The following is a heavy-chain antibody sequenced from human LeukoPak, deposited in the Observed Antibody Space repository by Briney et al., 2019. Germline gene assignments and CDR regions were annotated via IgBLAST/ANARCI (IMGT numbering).Heavy chain of an antibody. CDR1: GYTFTSYG. CDR2: ISAYNGNT. J-gene: IGHJ6*03. V-gene: IGHV1-18*01. Sequence: ASVKVSCKASGYTFTSYGISWVRQAPGQGLEWMGWISAYNGNTNYAQKLQGRVTMTRDTSTSTVYMELSSLRSEDTAAYFCARDGTPALYYYMDVWGKGTTVTISS. CDR3: ARDGTPALYYYMDV.